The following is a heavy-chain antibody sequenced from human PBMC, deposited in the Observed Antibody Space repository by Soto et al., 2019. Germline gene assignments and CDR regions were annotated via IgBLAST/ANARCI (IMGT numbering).Heavy chain of an antibody. CDR3: ARDRLGFLEWLPFDY. CDR2: IIPIFGTA. J-gene: IGHJ4*02. Sequence: VASLKVSCKASGYTFTSYYMHWVRQAPGQGLEWMGGIIPIFGTANYAQKFQGRVTITADESTSTAYMELSSLRSEDTAVYYCARDRLGFLEWLPFDYWGQGTLVTVSS. D-gene: IGHD3-3*01. V-gene: IGHV1-69*13. CDR1: GYTFTSYY.